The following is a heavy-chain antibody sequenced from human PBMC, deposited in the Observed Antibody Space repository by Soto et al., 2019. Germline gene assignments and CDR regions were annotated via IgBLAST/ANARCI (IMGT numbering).Heavy chain of an antibody. CDR2: TYYRSKWYN. J-gene: IGHJ5*02. Sequence: SQTLSLPCAISGDSVSSNSAAWNWIRQSPSRGLEWLGRTYYRSKWYNDYAVSVKSRITINPDTSKNQFSLQLNSVTPEDTAVYYCASGSALIVGATTVPWFDPRGQGTLVPVSS. CDR1: GDSVSSNSAA. V-gene: IGHV6-1*01. D-gene: IGHD1-26*01. CDR3: ASGSALIVGATTVPWFDP.